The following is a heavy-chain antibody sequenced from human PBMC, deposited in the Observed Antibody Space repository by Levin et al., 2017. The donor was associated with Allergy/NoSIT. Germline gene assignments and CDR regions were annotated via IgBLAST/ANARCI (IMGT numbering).Heavy chain of an antibody. CDR2: INHSGST. V-gene: IGHV4-34*01. D-gene: IGHD2-8*02. CDR1: GGSFSGYY. J-gene: IGHJ4*02. Sequence: KSSETLSLTCAVYGGSFSGYYWSWIRQPPGKGLEWIGEINHSGSTNYNPSLKSRVTISVDTSKNQFSLKLSSVTAADTAVYYCARGVGYWYDYWGQGTLVTVSS. CDR3: ARGVGYWYDY.